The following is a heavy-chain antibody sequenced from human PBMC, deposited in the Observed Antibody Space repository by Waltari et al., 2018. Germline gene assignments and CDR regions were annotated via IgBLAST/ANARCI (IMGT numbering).Heavy chain of an antibody. V-gene: IGHV4-34*02. CDR2: NTLAAIT. J-gene: IGHJ1*01. D-gene: IGHD6-19*01. Sequence: QVQLQQWGAGLLRPSETLSLTCAVYGVSLSDYYWTWIPQPLGKGLEWIGENTLAAITYYNPSLEGRVSIVLDKSKNQFSLHLLSVTAADTALYYCVTGPRDKWVGRYSGEFFHHWGPGTLVTVSS. CDR1: GVSLSDYY. CDR3: VTGPRDKWVGRYSGEFFHH.